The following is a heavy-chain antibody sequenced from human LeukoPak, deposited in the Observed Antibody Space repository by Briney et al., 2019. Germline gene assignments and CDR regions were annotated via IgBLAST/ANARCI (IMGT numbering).Heavy chain of an antibody. CDR2: ISGSDGST. Sequence: QAGGSLRLSCAASGFTFSSYAMTWVRQAPDKGLEWVSAISGSDGSTYYADSVKGRFTISRDDSQNTLYLQMNSLSDEDTAVYYCAKVETSGGANCYALDYWGQGTLVTVSS. CDR1: GFTFSSYA. V-gene: IGHV3-23*01. CDR3: AKVETSGGANCYALDY. D-gene: IGHD2-2*01. J-gene: IGHJ4*02.